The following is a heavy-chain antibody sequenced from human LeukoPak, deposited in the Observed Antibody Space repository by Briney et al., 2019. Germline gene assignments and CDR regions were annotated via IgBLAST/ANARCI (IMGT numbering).Heavy chain of an antibody. CDR2: IYTGGST. CDR3: ARGSIWYD. Sequence: PGGSLRLSCAASEFSVGSNYMSWVRQAPGKGLEWVSVIYTGGSTYYADSVKGRFTISRDNSKNTLYLQMNSLRAEDTAVYYCARGSIWYDWGQGTLVTVSS. CDR1: EFSVGSNY. D-gene: IGHD6-13*01. J-gene: IGHJ4*02. V-gene: IGHV3-53*01.